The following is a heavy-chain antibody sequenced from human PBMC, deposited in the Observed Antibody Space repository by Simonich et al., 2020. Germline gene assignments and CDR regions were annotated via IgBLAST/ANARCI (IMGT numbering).Heavy chain of an antibody. Sequence: QVQLVQSGAEVKKPGASVKVSCKASGYTFTSYGISWVRQAPGQGLGWMGWISAYNGNTKYAQKLQGRGTMNTDTSTSTAYMELRSLRSDDTAVYYCARASRGTWWYYYFDYWGQGTLVTVSS. D-gene: IGHD2-15*01. CDR2: ISAYNGNT. J-gene: IGHJ4*02. CDR3: ARASRGTWWYYYFDY. CDR1: GYTFTSYG. V-gene: IGHV1-18*01.